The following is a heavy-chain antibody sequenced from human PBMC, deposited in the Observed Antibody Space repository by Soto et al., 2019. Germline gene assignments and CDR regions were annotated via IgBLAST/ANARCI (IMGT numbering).Heavy chain of an antibody. CDR1: GVTCSNAW. CDR2: XKSKTDGGTT. CDR3: TTDLSNSNDFWSGYYESPPFDY. J-gene: IGHJ4*02. Sequence: TGGSLRLSCAAXGVTCSNAWMSXVXXXXXXXXXXXXXXKSKTDGGTTDYAAPVKGRFTISRDDSKNTLYLQMNSLKTEDTAVYYCTTDLSNSNDFWSGYYESPPFDYWVQRTLVTVSS. D-gene: IGHD3-3*01. V-gene: IGHV3-15*01.